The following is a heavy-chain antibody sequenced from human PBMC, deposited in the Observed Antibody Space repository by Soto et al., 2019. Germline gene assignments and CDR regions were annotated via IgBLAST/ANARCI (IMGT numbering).Heavy chain of an antibody. CDR3: APVSHLRPGITVAEDY. Sequence: EVQLVESGGGLVKPGGSLRLACAVSGLTFSSAWMSWVRQAPGKGLEWVGRIKSKSDGGTTDYAAPVKGRFTISRDDSKHKLYLQKNSLKTDHAAIYYRAPVSHLRPGITVAEDYWGQGTLVAVPS. V-gene: IGHV3-15*01. D-gene: IGHD6-19*01. J-gene: IGHJ4*02. CDR2: IKSKSDGGTT. CDR1: GLTFSSAW.